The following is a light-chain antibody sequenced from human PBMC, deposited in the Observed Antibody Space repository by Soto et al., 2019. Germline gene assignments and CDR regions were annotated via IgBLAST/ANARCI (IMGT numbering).Light chain of an antibody. CDR2: EVN. J-gene: IGLJ1*01. CDR1: SSDIGKSKY. V-gene: IGLV2-14*01. CDR3: SSFTSNRIYV. Sequence: QSALTQPASVSGSPGQSITFPCTGTSSDIGKSKYVSWFQQLPGEAPRLIIYEVNSRPSGISDRFSGSKSGNSASLTISGLQPEDEADYYCSSFTSNRIYVFGPGTKLTVL.